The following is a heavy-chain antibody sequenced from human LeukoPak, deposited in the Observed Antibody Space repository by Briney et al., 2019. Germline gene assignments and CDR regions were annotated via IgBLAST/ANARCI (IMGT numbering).Heavy chain of an antibody. CDR3: ARWDTPTNYYMKA. D-gene: IGHD1-26*01. Sequence: SETLSLTCAVYGGSFSGYYWSWIRQPPGKGLEWIGEINHSGSTNYNPSLKSRVTISADTSKNQFSLKLSSVTAADTAVYYCARWDTPTNYYMKAGGKGTRVPVS. CDR1: GGSFSGYY. V-gene: IGHV4-34*01. J-gene: IGHJ6*03. CDR2: INHSGST.